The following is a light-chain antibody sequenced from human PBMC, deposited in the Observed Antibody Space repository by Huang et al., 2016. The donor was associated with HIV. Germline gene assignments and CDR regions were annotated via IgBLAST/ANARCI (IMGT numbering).Light chain of an antibody. CDR2: WAS. CDR1: PSVLSTSNNKNY. V-gene: IGKV4-1*01. J-gene: IGKJ1*01. Sequence: DIVMTQSPDSLAVSLGERATINCKSSPSVLSTSNNKNYLAWFQQKPGQPPKLLIYWASTRDSGVPDRFSGSGSGTGFTLTISSLQAEDVALYYCQQYHSSPWTFGQGTKVEIK. CDR3: QQYHSSPWT.